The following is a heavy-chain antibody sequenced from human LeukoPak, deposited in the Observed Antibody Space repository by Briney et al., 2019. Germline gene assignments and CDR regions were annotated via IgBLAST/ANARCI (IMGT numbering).Heavy chain of an antibody. Sequence: PGGSLRLSCAASGFIFSDYYMSWVRQPPGKGLEWISYISNTGSAIYCADSVKGRLTVSRDNAKNSLYLQMNSLRAEDTAVYYCATVRPYSSSYDYWGQGTLVTVSS. J-gene: IGHJ4*02. V-gene: IGHV3-11*04. CDR3: ATVRPYSSSYDY. CDR1: GFIFSDYY. D-gene: IGHD5-12*01. CDR2: ISNTGSAI.